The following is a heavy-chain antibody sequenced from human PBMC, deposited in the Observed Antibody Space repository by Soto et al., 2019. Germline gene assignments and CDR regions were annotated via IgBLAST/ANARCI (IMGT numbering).Heavy chain of an antibody. CDR3: ARERAVDSYHWFDP. V-gene: IGHV3-33*01. J-gene: IGHJ5*02. CDR2: IWYDGHKE. CDR1: GFIFSNYG. Sequence: QVQLVESGGGVVQPEKSLRLSCAASGFIFSNYGMHWVRQAPGKGLEWVAVIWYDGHKEYYADSVKGRFIISRDNSRNTVYLQMNSLRAEDTAVYYCARERAVDSYHWFDPWGQGTLVTVSS. D-gene: IGHD2-2*01.